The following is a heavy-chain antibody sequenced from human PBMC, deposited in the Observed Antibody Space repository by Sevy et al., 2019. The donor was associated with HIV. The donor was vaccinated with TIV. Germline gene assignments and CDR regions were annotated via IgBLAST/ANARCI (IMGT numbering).Heavy chain of an antibody. D-gene: IGHD3-10*01. Sequence: GGSLRLSCAASGFTFDDYTMHWVRQVPGKGLEWVSLISWDAKKTGYADSVEGRFTVSRDNRKNSLYLQMNSLRSEDTALYFCAKDIPVYSGFDHWGQGTLVTVSS. V-gene: IGHV3-43*01. CDR3: AKDIPVYSGFDH. CDR2: ISWDAKKT. J-gene: IGHJ4*02. CDR1: GFTFDDYT.